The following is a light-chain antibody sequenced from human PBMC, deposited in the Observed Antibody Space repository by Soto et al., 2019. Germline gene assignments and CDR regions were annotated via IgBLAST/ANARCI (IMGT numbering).Light chain of an antibody. Sequence: DIQMTQSPSSLSASVGDRVTITCRASQGISNYLAWYQQKPGKVPKLLIYAASTLQSGVPSRFSGSGSGTDSTLTISSLQPEDVATYYCQKYNSAPQVTFGQGTKVEIK. V-gene: IGKV1-27*01. CDR2: AAS. J-gene: IGKJ1*01. CDR3: QKYNSAPQVT. CDR1: QGISNY.